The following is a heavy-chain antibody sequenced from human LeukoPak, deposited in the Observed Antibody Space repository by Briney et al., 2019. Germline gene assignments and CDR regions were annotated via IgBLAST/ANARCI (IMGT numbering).Heavy chain of an antibody. V-gene: IGHV3-48*03. J-gene: IGHJ4*02. CDR2: ISSSGSTI. Sequence: QSGGSLRLSCAASGFTFSSYEMNWVRQAPGKGLEWVSYISSSGSTIYYADSVKGRFTISRDNAKNSLYLQMNSLRAEDTAVYYCARWGYSSGYYYDYWGQGTLVTVSS. D-gene: IGHD3-22*01. CDR1: GFTFSSYE. CDR3: ARWGYSSGYYYDY.